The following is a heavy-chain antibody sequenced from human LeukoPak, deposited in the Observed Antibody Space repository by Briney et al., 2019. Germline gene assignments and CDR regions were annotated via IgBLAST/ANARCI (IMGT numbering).Heavy chain of an antibody. CDR2: IYSGGST. D-gene: IGHD1-26*01. J-gene: IGHJ4*02. CDR1: GFTVSSNY. CDR3: ARERLRPLPEVYFDY. Sequence: PGGSLRLSCAASGFTVSSNYMSWVRQAPGKGLEWVSVIYSGGSTYYADSVKGRFTISRDNPKNTLYLQMNSLRAEDTAVYYCARERLRPLPEVYFDYWGQGTLVTVSS. V-gene: IGHV3-66*01.